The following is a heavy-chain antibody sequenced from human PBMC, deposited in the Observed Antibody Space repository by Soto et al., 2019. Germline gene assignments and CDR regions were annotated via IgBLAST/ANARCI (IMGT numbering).Heavy chain of an antibody. CDR3: ARAGMTDTSGMDV. Sequence: SETLSLTCTVSGGSISAYYWNWVRQPPGKGLEWIGNIYYTGSTNYNSSLKSRLTISVDTSKNQFSLKLSSVTAADTAVYYCARAGMTDTSGMDVWGQGTTVTVSS. J-gene: IGHJ6*02. D-gene: IGHD1-20*01. V-gene: IGHV4-59*08. CDR2: IYYTGST. CDR1: GGSISAYY.